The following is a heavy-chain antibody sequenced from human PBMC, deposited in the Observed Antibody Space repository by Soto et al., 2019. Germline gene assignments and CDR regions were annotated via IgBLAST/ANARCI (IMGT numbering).Heavy chain of an antibody. V-gene: IGHV4-39*01. J-gene: IGHJ6*02. Sequence: SETLSLTCTVSGGSISSSSYYWGWIRQPPGKGLEWIGSIHYSGSTYYNPSLKSRVTISVDTSKNQFSLKLSSVTAADTAVYYCARLVRGYYYGMDVWGQGTTVTVSS. D-gene: IGHD2-21*01. CDR3: ARLVRGYYYGMDV. CDR1: GGSISSSSYY. CDR2: IHYSGST.